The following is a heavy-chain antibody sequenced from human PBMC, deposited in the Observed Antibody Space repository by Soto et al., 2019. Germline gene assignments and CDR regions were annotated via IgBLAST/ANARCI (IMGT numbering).Heavy chain of an antibody. J-gene: IGHJ4*02. CDR3: ASGGYDFWSGYYYGLDY. CDR1: GGSISSSNW. V-gene: IGHV4-4*02. CDR2: IYHSGST. D-gene: IGHD3-3*01. Sequence: SETLSLTCAVSGGSISSSNWWGWVRQPPGKGLEWIGEIYHSGSTNYNPSLKSRVTISVDKSKNQFSLKLSSVTAADTAVYYCASGGYDFWSGYYYGLDYWGQGTLVTVSS.